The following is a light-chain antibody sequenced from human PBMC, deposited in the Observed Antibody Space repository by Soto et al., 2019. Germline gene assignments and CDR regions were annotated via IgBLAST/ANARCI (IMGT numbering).Light chain of an antibody. CDR1: QTISNW. CDR3: QQYNNYPLT. CDR2: TAS. Sequence: DIQMTQSPSTLSASIGDTVTITCRASQTISNWLAWYQQKPGKAPNLLIHTASNLESGVSSRFNGSGSGTDFTLTVSSPQADDSGTYYCQQYNNYPLTFGGGTKVEI. V-gene: IGKV1-5*03. J-gene: IGKJ4*01.